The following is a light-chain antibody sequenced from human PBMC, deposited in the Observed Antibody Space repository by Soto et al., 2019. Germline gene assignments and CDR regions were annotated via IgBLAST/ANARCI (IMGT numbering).Light chain of an antibody. Sequence: IQMTQSPCALSASIGDRVTITCRARQSISIWLACYQQKPGEAPKLLIYEASTVKSGAPTRFSGSGSGTEFTLTSSLLQPDDVATYYCQHNNCYSEAFGQGTKLDIK. CDR2: EAS. CDR3: QHNNCYSEA. J-gene: IGKJ1*01. CDR1: QSISIW. V-gene: IGKV1-5*03.